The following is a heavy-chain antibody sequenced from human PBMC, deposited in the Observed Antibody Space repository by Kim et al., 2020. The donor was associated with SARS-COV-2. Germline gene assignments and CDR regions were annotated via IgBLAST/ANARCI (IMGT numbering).Heavy chain of an antibody. J-gene: IGHJ5*02. D-gene: IGHD2-15*01. CDR3: ARVRYCSGGSCYSHWFDP. Sequence: ASVKVSCKASGYTFTSYGISWVRQAPGQGLEWMGWISAYNGNTNYAQKLQGRVTMTTDTSTSTAYMELRSLRSDDTAVYYCARVRYCSGGSCYSHWFDPWGQGTLVTVSS. CDR1: GYTFTSYG. CDR2: ISAYNGNT. V-gene: IGHV1-18*01.